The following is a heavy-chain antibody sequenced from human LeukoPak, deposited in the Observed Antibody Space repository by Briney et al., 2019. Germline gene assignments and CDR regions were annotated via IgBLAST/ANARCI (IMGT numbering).Heavy chain of an antibody. CDR3: ARARRSGGITMLRGVKDRGWFDS. CDR1: GFTFSSYG. Sequence: GGSLRLSCAASGFTFSSYGMSWVRQAPGKGLEWVSAISGSGGSTYYADSVKGRFTISRDNSKNTLYLQMNSLRAEDTAVFFCARARRSGGITMLRGVKDRGWFDSWGQGILVTVSS. V-gene: IGHV3-23*01. J-gene: IGHJ5*01. CDR2: ISGSGGST. D-gene: IGHD3-10*01.